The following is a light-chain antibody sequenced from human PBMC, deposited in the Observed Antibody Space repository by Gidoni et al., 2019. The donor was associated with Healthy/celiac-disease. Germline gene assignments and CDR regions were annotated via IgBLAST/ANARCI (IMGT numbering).Light chain of an antibody. Sequence: QSVLTQPPPVSGAPGQRVTSSCTGSSSNIGAGYDVHWYQQLPGTAPKLPIYGNSNRPSAVPARFSGSKSGTSASLASTGLQAEDEADYYCQSYDSSLSGVVFGGGTKLPVL. CDR2: GNS. J-gene: IGLJ2*01. CDR3: QSYDSSLSGVV. V-gene: IGLV1-40*01. CDR1: SSNIGAGYD.